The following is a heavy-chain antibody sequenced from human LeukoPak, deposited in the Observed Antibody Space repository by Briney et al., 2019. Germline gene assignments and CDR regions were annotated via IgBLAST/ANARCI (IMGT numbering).Heavy chain of an antibody. V-gene: IGHV3-23*01. Sequence: GGSLRLSCAASGFTFSSYAMSWVRQAPGKGLEWVSAISGTGGSTAYADSAKGRFTISRDNSKNTVHLQMNSLRAEHTAVYYCAKATYYYGSGSYIGIRYYFDYWGQGTLVTVSS. CDR3: AKATYYYGSGSYIGIRYYFDY. CDR2: ISGTGGST. J-gene: IGHJ4*02. CDR1: GFTFSSYA. D-gene: IGHD3-10*01.